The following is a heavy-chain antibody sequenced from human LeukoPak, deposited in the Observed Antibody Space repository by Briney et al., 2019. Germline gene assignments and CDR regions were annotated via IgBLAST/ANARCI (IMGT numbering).Heavy chain of an antibody. J-gene: IGHJ4*02. V-gene: IGHV3-21*05. CDR3: ARAAGYYFDY. CDR2: ITSTSGDM. Sequence: GGSLRLSCAASGFTFKSYSMNWVRQAPGKGLEWVAFITSTSGDMFYADSVKGRFTISRDNAKDSLYLQMDSLRAEDTAVYYCARAAGYYFDYWGQGSLVTVSS. CDR1: GFTFKSYS.